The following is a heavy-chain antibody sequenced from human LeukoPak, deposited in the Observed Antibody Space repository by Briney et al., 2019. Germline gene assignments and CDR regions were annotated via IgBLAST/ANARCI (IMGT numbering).Heavy chain of an antibody. Sequence: GGSLRLSCAASGFTFSSYGMNWVRQAPGKGLEWVAGIRFDGTNKYYEDSAKGRFTISRDNSKSTLYLQMNSLRAEDTAVYSCVKVQVPGRGPPFALDYWGQGILVTVSS. CDR3: VKVQVPGRGPPFALDY. D-gene: IGHD5-24*01. CDR1: GFTFSSYG. V-gene: IGHV3-30*02. J-gene: IGHJ4*02. CDR2: IRFDGTNK.